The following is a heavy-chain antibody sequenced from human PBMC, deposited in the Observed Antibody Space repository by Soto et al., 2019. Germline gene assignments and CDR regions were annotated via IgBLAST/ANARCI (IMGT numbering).Heavy chain of an antibody. Sequence: GGSLRLSCAASGFTFSSYEMNWVRQAPGKGLEGVSYISSSDSTIYYADSVKGRFTISRDNAKNSLYLQMNSLRAEDTAVYYCARQPITMILGWFYHWGQGTTVTVSS. D-gene: IGHD3-22*01. V-gene: IGHV3-48*03. CDR1: GFTFSSYE. J-gene: IGHJ6*02. CDR3: ARQPITMILGWFYH. CDR2: ISSSDSTI.